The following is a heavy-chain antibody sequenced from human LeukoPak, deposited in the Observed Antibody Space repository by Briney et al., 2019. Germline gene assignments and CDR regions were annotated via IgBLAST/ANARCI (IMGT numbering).Heavy chain of an antibody. CDR1: GFTFSRHG. V-gene: IGHV3-48*04. D-gene: IGHD3-10*01. Sequence: GRSLRLSCAASGFTFSRHGMHWVRQAPGKGLEWVSYINTGSSTMYYADSVKGRFTISRDNAKNSLYLQMNSLRAEDTAVYYCARDSMVRGVLSSIYWGQGTLVTVSS. CDR3: ARDSMVRGVLSSIY. J-gene: IGHJ4*02. CDR2: INTGSSTM.